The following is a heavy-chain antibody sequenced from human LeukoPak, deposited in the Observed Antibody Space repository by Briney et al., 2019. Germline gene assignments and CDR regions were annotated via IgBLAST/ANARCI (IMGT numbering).Heavy chain of an antibody. V-gene: IGHV3-30-3*01. D-gene: IGHD2-2*01. CDR2: ISYDGSNK. J-gene: IGHJ4*02. CDR1: GFTFSSYA. CDR3: AKDMEGIVPAAPFDY. Sequence: GGSLRLSCAASGFTFSSYAMHWVRQAPGKGLEWVAVISYDGSNKYYADSVKGRFTISRDNSKNTLYLQMNSLRAEDTALYYCAKDMEGIVPAAPFDYWGQGTLVTVSS.